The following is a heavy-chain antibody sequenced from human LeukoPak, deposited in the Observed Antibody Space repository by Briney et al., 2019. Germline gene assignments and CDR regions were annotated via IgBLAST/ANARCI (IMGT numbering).Heavy chain of an antibody. Sequence: GGSLRLSCAASGFTVSSNYMSWVRQAPGKGLEWVSVIYSGGSTYYADSVEGRFTISRDNSKNTLYLQMNSLRAEDTAVYYCATANWNYAHYWGQGTLVTVSS. J-gene: IGHJ4*02. CDR1: GFTVSSNY. D-gene: IGHD1-7*01. V-gene: IGHV3-66*01. CDR3: ATANWNYAHY. CDR2: IYSGGST.